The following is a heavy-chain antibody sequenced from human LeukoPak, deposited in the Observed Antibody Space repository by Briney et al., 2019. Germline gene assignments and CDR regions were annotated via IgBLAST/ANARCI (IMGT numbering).Heavy chain of an antibody. Sequence: GASLRLSCAASGFTFSSYAMSWVRQAPGKGLEWVSAISGSGGSTYYADSVEGRFTISRDNSKNTLYLQMNSLRAEDTAVYYCAKVNLNYDILTGYYWNWFDPWGQGTLVTVSS. D-gene: IGHD3-9*01. CDR1: GFTFSSYA. V-gene: IGHV3-23*01. CDR3: AKVNLNYDILTGYYWNWFDP. CDR2: ISGSGGST. J-gene: IGHJ5*02.